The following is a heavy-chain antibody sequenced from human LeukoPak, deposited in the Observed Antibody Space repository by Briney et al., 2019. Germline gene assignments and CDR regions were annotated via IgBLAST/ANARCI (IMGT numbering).Heavy chain of an antibody. CDR1: GFTFNNYA. CDR2: ISGSGGST. D-gene: IGHD1-14*01. J-gene: IGHJ3*02. V-gene: IGHV3-23*01. Sequence: GGSLRLSCAASGFTFNNYAMSWVRQAPGKGPEWLSAISGSGGSTYYADSVKGRFTISRDNSKNTLYLQMNSLRAEDTAVYYCAKDQDRAFDIWGQGTMVTVSS. CDR3: AKDQDRAFDI.